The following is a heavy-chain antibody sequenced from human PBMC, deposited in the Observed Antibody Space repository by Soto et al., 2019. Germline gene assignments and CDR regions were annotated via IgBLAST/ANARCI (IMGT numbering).Heavy chain of an antibody. D-gene: IGHD2-15*01. Sequence: QVQLQESGPGLVKPSQTLSLTCTVSGGSMNSGGYCWNWIRQLPGEGLEWIGCISYGGTTSYNPSLKSRLTISVDTSKNQFSLMLNSVTAADTAVYYCSRGILVWGQGTLITVSS. J-gene: IGHJ4*02. CDR2: ISYGGTT. CDR1: GGSMNSGGYC. V-gene: IGHV4-31*03. CDR3: SRGILV.